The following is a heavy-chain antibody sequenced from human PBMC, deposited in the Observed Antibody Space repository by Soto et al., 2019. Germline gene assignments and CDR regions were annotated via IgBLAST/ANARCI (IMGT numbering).Heavy chain of an antibody. CDR3: ARQPTPIQYQDFDY. J-gene: IGHJ4*02. CDR1: GYTLTELS. V-gene: IGHV1-24*01. CDR2: FDPEDGET. Sequence: ASVKVPCKVSGYTLTELSMHWVRQAPGKGLEWMGGFDPEDGETIYAQKLQGRVTMTTDTSTGTAYMELRSLRSDDTAVYYCARQPTPIQYQDFDYWGQGTLVTVSS. D-gene: IGHD4-4*01.